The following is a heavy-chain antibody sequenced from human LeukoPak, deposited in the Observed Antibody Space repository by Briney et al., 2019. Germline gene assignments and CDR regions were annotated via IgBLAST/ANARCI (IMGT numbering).Heavy chain of an antibody. CDR3: ARDGMASSYGSTGHDAFDI. V-gene: IGHV1-18*01. D-gene: IGHD5-18*01. CDR1: GYTFTSYG. Sequence: VASVKVSCKASGYTFTSYGISCVRQAPGQGLEWMVGISAYKGKTNYAQKLQGRVPITTDTSTSTAYMELRSLRSDDTAVYYCARDGMASSYGSTGHDAFDIWGQGTMVTVSS. CDR2: ISAYKGKT. J-gene: IGHJ3*02.